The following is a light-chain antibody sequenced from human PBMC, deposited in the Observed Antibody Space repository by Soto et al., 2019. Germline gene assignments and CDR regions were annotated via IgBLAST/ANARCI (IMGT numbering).Light chain of an antibody. V-gene: IGLV2-14*01. J-gene: IGLJ3*02. Sequence: SALTQPASVSGSPGQSITISCTGTSSDIGAYDFVSWYQKHPDKAPKVMIYDVSNRPSGVSSRFSGSKSGNTASLTISGLQAEDEADYYCSSYTRSDTRVFGGGTKLTVL. CDR1: SSDIGAYDF. CDR2: DVS. CDR3: SSYTRSDTRV.